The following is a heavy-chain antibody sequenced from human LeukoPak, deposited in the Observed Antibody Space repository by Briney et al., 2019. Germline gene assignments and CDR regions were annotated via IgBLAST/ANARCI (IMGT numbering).Heavy chain of an antibody. D-gene: IGHD3-22*01. V-gene: IGHV1-2*02. CDR3: ARDHGGDRRRGYFYNYFDS. Sequence: GASVKVSCKASGYAFTNYPMHWGRHAPGQGLEWMGGINPSSGGTDSAQTFQGRVTTTTATSISTAYIELCRLRTDDTPVYYCARDHGGDRRRGYFYNYFDSWGEGAVVSVSS. CDR2: INPSSGGT. CDR1: GYAFTNYP. J-gene: IGHJ4*02.